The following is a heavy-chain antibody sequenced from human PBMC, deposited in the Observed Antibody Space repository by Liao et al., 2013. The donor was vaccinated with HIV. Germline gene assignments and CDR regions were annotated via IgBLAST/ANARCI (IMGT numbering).Heavy chain of an antibody. CDR3: ARLVGASSYFYYYMDV. D-gene: IGHD1-26*01. V-gene: IGHV4-59*01. J-gene: IGHJ6*03. CDR2: IDSSGSS. Sequence: QVQLQEAGPGLVKPSETLSLTCTVSGGSISSYSWSWIRQPPGRDWSGLGSIDSSGSSDYNPSLKSRVTISVDTSKNQFSLKVSSVTAADTAVYYCARLVGASSYFYYYMDVWGKGTTVTVSS. CDR1: GGSISSYS.